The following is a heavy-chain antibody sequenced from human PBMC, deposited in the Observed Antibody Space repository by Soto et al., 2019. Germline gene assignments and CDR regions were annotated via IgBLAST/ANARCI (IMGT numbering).Heavy chain of an antibody. Sequence: QVLLVQSGAEVKKPGSSMKVSCKTSGGTFNSFAITWVRLAPGQGLEWMGVLIPGFASHTYAQRFQGRVSMPADESTSTAYMELTSLRPEDTAVYFCARDRVMRGNAYYYGMDVWGQGTTVTVS. J-gene: IGHJ6*02. CDR1: GGTFNSFA. D-gene: IGHD2-21*01. CDR2: LIPGFASH. V-gene: IGHV1-69*12. CDR3: ARDRVMRGNAYYYGMDV.